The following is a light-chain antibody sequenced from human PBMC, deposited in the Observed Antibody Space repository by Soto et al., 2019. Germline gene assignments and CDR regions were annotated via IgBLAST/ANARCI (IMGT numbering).Light chain of an antibody. J-gene: IGKJ2*01. CDR1: QDISRF. Sequence: QMTQSPSAICASIGDRVTITCRARQDISRFLGWFQQKPGKTPERLIYATSTLQVGVPSRFSGGGSGIEFTLAISCLQSEDFATYYCQQYNSYPYTFGEGTKVDIK. CDR3: QQYNSYPYT. V-gene: IGKV1-8*01. CDR2: ATS.